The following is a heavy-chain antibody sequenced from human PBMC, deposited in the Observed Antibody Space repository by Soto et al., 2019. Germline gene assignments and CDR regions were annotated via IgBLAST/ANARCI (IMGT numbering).Heavy chain of an antibody. D-gene: IGHD3-10*01. Sequence: EVQLVESGGGLVKPGGSLRLSCAASGFTFSSSSMNWVRQAPGKGLEWVSSISSSSSYIYYADSLKGRFTISRDNAKNPLYLQLNSRRAEDTAGYYFASVLKVRYGMDVW. V-gene: IGHV3-21*01. CDR3: ASVLKVRYGMDV. CDR1: GFTFSSSS. CDR2: ISSSSSYI. J-gene: IGHJ6*01.